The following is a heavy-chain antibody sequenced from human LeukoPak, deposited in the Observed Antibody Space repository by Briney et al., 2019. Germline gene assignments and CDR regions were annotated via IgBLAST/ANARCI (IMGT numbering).Heavy chain of an antibody. J-gene: IGHJ6*02. Sequence: GGSLRLSCEVSGSNFSSYAMSWVRQDPGRGLEWISGISGSGASTYYADSVKGRFTTSRDNAKNTLYLQMNSLRAEDTAVYYCARVSFEGMDVWGQGTTVTVSS. CDR1: GSNFSSYA. V-gene: IGHV3-23*01. CDR3: ARVSFEGMDV. CDR2: ISGSGAST. D-gene: IGHD3-9*01.